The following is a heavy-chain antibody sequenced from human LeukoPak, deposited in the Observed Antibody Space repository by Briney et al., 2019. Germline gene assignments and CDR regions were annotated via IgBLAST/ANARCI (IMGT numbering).Heavy chain of an antibody. CDR2: ISGNGGST. Sequence: GGSLRLSCAASGFTFSSYAMSWVRQAPGKGLEWVSAISGNGGSTYYADSAKGRFTISRDNSKNTLYLQMNSLRAEDTAVYYCAKRDYTVTTSYYYYGMDVWGQGTTVTVSS. CDR3: AKRDYTVTTSYYYYGMDV. J-gene: IGHJ6*02. V-gene: IGHV3-23*01. CDR1: GFTFSSYA. D-gene: IGHD4-17*01.